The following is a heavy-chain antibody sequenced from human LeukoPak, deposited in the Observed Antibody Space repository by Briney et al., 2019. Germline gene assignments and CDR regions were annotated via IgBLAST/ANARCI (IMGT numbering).Heavy chain of an antibody. V-gene: IGHV4-59*01. Sequence: SETLSLTCTVSGGSISSYYWSWIRQPPGKGLEWIGYIYYSGSTNYNPSLKSRVTISVDTSKNQFSLKLSSVTAADTAVYYCARAITDDYGDYRGGGLDYWGQGTLVTVSS. D-gene: IGHD4-17*01. CDR3: ARAITDDYGDYRGGGLDY. CDR1: GGSISSYY. CDR2: IYYSGST. J-gene: IGHJ4*02.